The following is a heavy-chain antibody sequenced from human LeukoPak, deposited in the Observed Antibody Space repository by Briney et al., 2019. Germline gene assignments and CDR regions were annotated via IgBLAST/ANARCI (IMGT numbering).Heavy chain of an antibody. D-gene: IGHD3-22*01. CDR2: IITIFGTA. CDR1: GGTFSSYA. V-gene: IGHV1-69*05. J-gene: IGHJ5*02. Sequence: SVKVSCKASGGTFSSYAISWVRQAPGQGLEWMGRIITIFGTANYAQKFQGRVTITTDESTSTAYMELSSLRSEDTAVYYCARDTSGFNTGGWFDPWGQGTLVTVSS. CDR3: ARDTSGFNTGGWFDP.